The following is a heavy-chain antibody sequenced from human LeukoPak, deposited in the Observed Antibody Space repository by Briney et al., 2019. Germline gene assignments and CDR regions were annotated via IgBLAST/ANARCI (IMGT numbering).Heavy chain of an antibody. CDR3: ARAKISYYDSSGYYFDY. Sequence: SETLSLTCTVSGGSISSSSYYWGWIRQPPGKGLEWIGSIYYSGSTYYNPSLKSRVTISVDTSKNQFSLKLSSVTAADTAVYYCARAKISYYDSSGYYFDYWGQGTLVTVSS. D-gene: IGHD3-22*01. CDR1: GGSISSSSYY. CDR2: IYYSGST. V-gene: IGHV4-39*01. J-gene: IGHJ4*02.